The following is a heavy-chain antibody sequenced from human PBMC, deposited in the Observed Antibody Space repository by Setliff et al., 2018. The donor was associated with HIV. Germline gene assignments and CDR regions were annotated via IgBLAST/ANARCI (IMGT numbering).Heavy chain of an antibody. J-gene: IGHJ3*02. V-gene: IGHV4-61*02. CDR1: GDSISSGSYY. CDR3: ARYCGGDCYPRLDNAFGI. CDR2: MYTRGST. D-gene: IGHD2-21*02. Sequence: SETLSLTCIVSGDSISSGSYYWSWIRQSAGKGLEWIGRMYTRGSTNYNPSLKSRVTISVDSSKNQYSLKLNSVTAADTAVYFCARYCGGDCYPRLDNAFGIWGQGTRVTVSS.